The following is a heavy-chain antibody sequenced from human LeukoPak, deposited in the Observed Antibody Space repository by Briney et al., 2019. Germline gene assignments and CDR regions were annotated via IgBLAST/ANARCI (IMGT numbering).Heavy chain of an antibody. D-gene: IGHD6-13*01. CDR2: IFYSGRT. CDR3: ASSSSWYKGRVFDY. Sequence: SETLSLTCTVAGGSISSNNYYWGWIRQPPGKGLEWIGTIFYSGRTYYNPSLKSRVTISVDTPKNQFSLKVTSVTAADTAVYYCASSSSWYKGRVFDYWGQGTLGTVSS. CDR1: GGSISSNNYY. J-gene: IGHJ4*02. V-gene: IGHV4-39*07.